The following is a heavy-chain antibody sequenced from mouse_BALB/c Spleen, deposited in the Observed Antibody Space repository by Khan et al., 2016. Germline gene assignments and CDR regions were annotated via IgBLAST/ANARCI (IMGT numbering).Heavy chain of an antibody. CDR3: ALLRLAY. D-gene: IGHD1-2*01. J-gene: IGHJ3*01. Sequence: QLEESGPGLVKPSQSLSLTCTVTGYSITSDYAWNWIRQFPGNKLEWMGYIGYSGSTSYNPSLKSRISITRDSSTNQFFLQLNSVTTEDTATYYCALLRLAYWGQGTLVTVSA. V-gene: IGHV3-2*02. CDR2: IGYSGST. CDR1: GYSITSDYA.